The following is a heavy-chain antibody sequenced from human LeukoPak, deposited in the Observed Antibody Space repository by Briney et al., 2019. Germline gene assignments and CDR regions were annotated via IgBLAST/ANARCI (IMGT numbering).Heavy chain of an antibody. CDR3: ARVGRSLMDV. J-gene: IGHJ6*04. CDR2: IYYSGST. D-gene: IGHD1-26*01. Sequence: PSETLSLTCAVSGGSISSYYWSWIRQPPGKGLEWIGYIYYSGSTNYNPSLKSRVTISVDTSKNQFSLKLSSVTAADTAVYYCARVGRSLMDVWGKGTTVTVSP. CDR1: GGSISSYY. V-gene: IGHV4-59*01.